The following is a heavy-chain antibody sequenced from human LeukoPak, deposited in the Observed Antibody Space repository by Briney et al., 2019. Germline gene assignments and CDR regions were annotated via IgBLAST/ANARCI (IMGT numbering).Heavy chain of an antibody. CDR2: ISGSGGST. D-gene: IGHD2-2*01. CDR3: ARDLPPAPWNGMDV. CDR1: GFTLSSYA. Sequence: GGSLRLSCAASGFTLSSYAMSWVRQAPGKGLEWVSAISGSGGSTYYADSVKGRFTISRDNSKNTLYLQMNSLRAEDTAVYYCARDLPPAPWNGMDVWGQGTTVTVSS. V-gene: IGHV3-23*01. J-gene: IGHJ6*02.